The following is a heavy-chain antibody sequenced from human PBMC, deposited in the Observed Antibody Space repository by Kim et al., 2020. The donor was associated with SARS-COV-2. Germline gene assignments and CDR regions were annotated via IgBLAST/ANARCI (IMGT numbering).Heavy chain of an antibody. V-gene: IGHV3-74*01. CDR3: VRRRIAPGGNIFDY. J-gene: IGHJ4*02. Sequence: GGSLRLSCAASGFTFSSYWMYWVRQAPTKGLVYISRINSDGSSTNYAYSVKGRFTISRDNAKNTLYLQMNSLRVEDTAVYYCVRRRIAPGGNIFDYWGQGTLVTVSS. CDR2: INSDGSST. CDR1: GFTFSSYW. D-gene: IGHD6-13*01.